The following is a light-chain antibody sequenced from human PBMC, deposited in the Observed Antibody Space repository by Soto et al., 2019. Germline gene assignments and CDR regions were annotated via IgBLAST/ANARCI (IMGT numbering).Light chain of an antibody. Sequence: QSVLTQPPSASGTPGQRVTISCSGSSSNIGSNYVYWYQQLPGTAPKLLIYSNNQRPSGVPDRFSGSKSGTSDSLAISGLRSEDEADYYCAAWDDSLSGVVFGGGTKLPVL. CDR2: SNN. V-gene: IGLV1-47*02. CDR1: SSNIGSNY. CDR3: AAWDDSLSGVV. J-gene: IGLJ2*01.